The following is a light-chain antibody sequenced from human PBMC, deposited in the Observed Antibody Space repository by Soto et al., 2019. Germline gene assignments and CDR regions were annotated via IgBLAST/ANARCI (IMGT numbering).Light chain of an antibody. CDR2: DAS. Sequence: DIQMTQSPSSLSASVGDRVTITCRASQSLSGYLNWYQQKPGKAPKLLIYDASSLQSGVPSRFSGSGSGTDFTLTISSLQPEDFATYYCQQSYSTPLTFGGGTKVEI. J-gene: IGKJ4*01. V-gene: IGKV1-39*01. CDR3: QQSYSTPLT. CDR1: QSLSGY.